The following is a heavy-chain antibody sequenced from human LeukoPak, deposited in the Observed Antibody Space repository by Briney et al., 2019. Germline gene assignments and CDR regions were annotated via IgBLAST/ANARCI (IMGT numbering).Heavy chain of an antibody. J-gene: IGHJ6*02. CDR3: ARVGGTNYYYYGMDV. CDR1: GGSISNYY. V-gene: IGHV4-59*01. CDR2: IYYSGST. Sequence: SETLSLTCIVSGGSISNYYWSWIRQPPGKGLEWIGYIYYSGSTNYNPSLKSRVTISVDTSKNQFSLKLSSVTAADTAVYYCARVGGTNYYYYGMDVWGQGTTVTVSS. D-gene: IGHD1-26*01.